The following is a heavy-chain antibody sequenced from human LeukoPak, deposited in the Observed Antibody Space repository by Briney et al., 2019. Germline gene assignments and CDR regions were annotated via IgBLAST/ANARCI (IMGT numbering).Heavy chain of an antibody. V-gene: IGHV3-15*01. CDR1: GFTFTNAW. J-gene: IGHJ4*02. Sequence: PGGSLRLSCAASGFTFTNAWMSWVRQAPGKGLEWVGHIKSKTDGGTTDYAAPVKGRFTISRDDSKNTLYLQMNSLKTEDTAVYYCTTDGTYDFWSGYPDYWGQGTLVTVSS. CDR2: IKSKTDGGTT. CDR3: TTDGTYDFWSGYPDY. D-gene: IGHD3-3*01.